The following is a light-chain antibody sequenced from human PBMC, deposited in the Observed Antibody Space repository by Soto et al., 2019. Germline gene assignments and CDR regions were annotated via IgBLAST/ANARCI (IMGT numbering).Light chain of an antibody. Sequence: EIVMTQSPATLSVSPGERATFSCRASQSVSSHLAWYQQKPGQAPRLLIYAASTRATGIPARFSGTVSGTEFTLTISSLQSEDFAVYYCQQYHIWPPWTFGQGTKVGIK. J-gene: IGKJ1*01. V-gene: IGKV3-15*01. CDR2: AAS. CDR1: QSVSSH. CDR3: QQYHIWPPWT.